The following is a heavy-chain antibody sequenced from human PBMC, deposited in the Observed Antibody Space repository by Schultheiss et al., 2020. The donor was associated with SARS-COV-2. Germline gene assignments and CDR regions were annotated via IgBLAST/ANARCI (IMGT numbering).Heavy chain of an antibody. CDR1: GGSISSGGYY. CDR2: IYYSGST. V-gene: IGHV4-39*07. Sequence: SETLSLTCTVSGGSISSGGYYWSWIRQHPGKGLEWIGSIYYSGSTYYNPSLKSRVTISVDTSKNQFSLKLSSVTAADTAVYYCARGGYGSGSYSPGAFDIWGQGTMVTVSS. D-gene: IGHD1-26*01. CDR3: ARGGYGSGSYSPGAFDI. J-gene: IGHJ3*02.